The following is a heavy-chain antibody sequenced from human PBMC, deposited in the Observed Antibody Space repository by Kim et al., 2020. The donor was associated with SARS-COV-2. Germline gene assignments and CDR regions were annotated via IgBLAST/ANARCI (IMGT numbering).Heavy chain of an antibody. D-gene: IGHD6-13*01. CDR3: ARGLTAALYYFDY. J-gene: IGHJ4*02. V-gene: IGHV3-21*06. Sequence: DSGTGRVAMSRDKAKTSLYLQRNSLRAEDTAIYYCARGLTAALYYFDYWGQGTLVTVSS.